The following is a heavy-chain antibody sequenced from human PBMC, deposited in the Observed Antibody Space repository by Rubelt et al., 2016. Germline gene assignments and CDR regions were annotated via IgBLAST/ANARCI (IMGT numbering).Heavy chain of an antibody. CDR1: GFSLSTSGMC. Sequence: QVTLRESGPALVKPTQTLTLTCTFSGFSLSTSGMCVSWIRQPPGKALEWLALIDWDDEKYYSTSLRTRLTISKDTSEYQVVLTMTDMEPVYMATYHSARTQTETEPDYWGQGTLVTVSS. CDR3: ARTQTETEPDY. J-gene: IGHJ4*02. D-gene: IGHD1-1*01. V-gene: IGHV2-70*01. CDR2: IDWDDEK.